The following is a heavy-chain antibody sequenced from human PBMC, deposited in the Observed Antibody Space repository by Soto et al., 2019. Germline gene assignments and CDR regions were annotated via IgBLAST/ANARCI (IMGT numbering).Heavy chain of an antibody. V-gene: IGHV3-21*01. Sequence: EVQLVESGGGLVKPGGSLRLSCAASGFTFSSYSMNWVRQAPGKGLEWVSSISSGSDYIFYADSVKGRFTISRDNAKNSLFLQMSSLTAEDTAVYYCARSPVRDAFNVWGQGTVVTVSS. J-gene: IGHJ3*01. CDR2: ISSGSDYI. CDR1: GFTFSSYS. CDR3: ARSPVRDAFNV.